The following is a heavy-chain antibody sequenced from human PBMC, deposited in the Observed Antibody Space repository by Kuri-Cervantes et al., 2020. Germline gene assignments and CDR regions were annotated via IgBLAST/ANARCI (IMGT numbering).Heavy chain of an antibody. CDR2: ISSSGSTI. Sequence: GESLKISCAASGFTFSDYYMSWIRQAPGKGLEWVSYISSSGSTIYYADSVKGRFTISRDNAKSSLYLQMNSLRAEDTAVYYCARDLDSGSLLDYWGQGTLVTVSS. J-gene: IGHJ4*02. D-gene: IGHD6-13*01. CDR3: ARDLDSGSLLDY. V-gene: IGHV3-11*01. CDR1: GFTFSDYY.